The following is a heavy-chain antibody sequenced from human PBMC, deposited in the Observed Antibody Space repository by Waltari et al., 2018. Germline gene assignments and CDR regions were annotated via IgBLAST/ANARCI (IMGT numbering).Heavy chain of an antibody. CDR3: ARDPPQLADAFDI. CDR2: IYTSGSP. J-gene: IGHJ3*02. D-gene: IGHD3-10*01. CDR1: GGSISSGSYY. V-gene: IGHV4-61*02. Sequence: QVQLQESGPGLVKPSETLSLTCSVSGGSISSGSYYWTWIRQPAGKGLEWIGRIYTSGSPTYNPARRSRLTIAVDTSNNQFSLKLSSVTAADTAVYYCARDPPQLADAFDIWGQGTMVTVSS.